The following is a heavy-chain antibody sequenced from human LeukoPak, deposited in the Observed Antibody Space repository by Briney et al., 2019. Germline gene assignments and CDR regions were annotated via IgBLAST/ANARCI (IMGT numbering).Heavy chain of an antibody. CDR1: GFSFISYG. J-gene: IGHJ4*02. CDR3: AKRPSDYGDYVSYFDY. V-gene: IGHV3-30*18. D-gene: IGHD4-17*01. Sequence: GGSLRLSCAASGFSFISYGMHRVRQAPGKGLEWVGVISDDGRSKDYADSVKGRFTISRDNSKDTLYLQMNSLRDEDTAVYYCAKRPSDYGDYVSYFDYWGQGTLVTVSS. CDR2: ISDDGRSK.